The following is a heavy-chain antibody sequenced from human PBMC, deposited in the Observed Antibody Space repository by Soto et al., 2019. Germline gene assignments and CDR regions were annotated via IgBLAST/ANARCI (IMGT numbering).Heavy chain of an antibody. J-gene: IGHJ6*02. D-gene: IGHD6-13*01. CDR1: GFTFTSSA. Sequence: SVKVSCKASGFTFTSSAMQWVRQARGQRLEWIGWIVVGSGNTNYAQKFQERVTITRDMSTSTAYMELSSLRSEDTAVYYCAAEWMDSSSWYSPYYYYGMDVWGQGTTVTVSS. CDR3: AAEWMDSSSWYSPYYYYGMDV. CDR2: IVVGSGNT. V-gene: IGHV1-58*02.